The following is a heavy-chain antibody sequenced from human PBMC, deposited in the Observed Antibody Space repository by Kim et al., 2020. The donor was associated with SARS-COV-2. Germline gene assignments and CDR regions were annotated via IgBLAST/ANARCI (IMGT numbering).Heavy chain of an antibody. CDR2: IYYSGST. Sequence: SETLSLTCTVSGGSISSSSYYWGWIRQPPGKGLEWIGSIYYSGSTYYNPSLKSRVTISVDTSKNQFSLKLSSVTAADTAVYYCAACSGGSCYQGNYFDYWGQGTLVTVSS. J-gene: IGHJ4*02. V-gene: IGHV4-39*01. CDR1: GGSISSSSYY. CDR3: AACSGGSCYQGNYFDY. D-gene: IGHD2-15*01.